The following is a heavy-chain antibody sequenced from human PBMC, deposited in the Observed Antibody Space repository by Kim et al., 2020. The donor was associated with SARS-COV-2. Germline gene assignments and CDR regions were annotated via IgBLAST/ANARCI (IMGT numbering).Heavy chain of an antibody. CDR1: GFTFSSYG. Sequence: GGSLRLSCAASGFTFSSYGMHWVRQAPGKGLEWVAVISYDGSNKYYADSVKGRFTISRDNSKNTLYLQMNSLRAEDTAVYYCAKTTAAAGTGGVIDPWG. CDR3: AKTTAAAGTGGVIDP. J-gene: IGHJ5*02. CDR2: ISYDGSNK. V-gene: IGHV3-30*18. D-gene: IGHD6-13*01.